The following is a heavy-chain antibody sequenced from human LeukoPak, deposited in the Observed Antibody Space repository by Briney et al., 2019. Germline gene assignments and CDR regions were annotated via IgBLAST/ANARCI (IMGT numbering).Heavy chain of an antibody. D-gene: IGHD3-3*01. Sequence: SETLSLTCTVSGGSISRGDYYWSWIRQPPGKGLEWIGYIYYTGSTHYNPSLKSRVTISVDTSKNQFSLKLSSVTAADTAVYYCRREGFAFNWFDPWGQGTLVTVSS. J-gene: IGHJ5*02. CDR2: IYYTGST. CDR1: GGSISRGDYY. CDR3: RREGFAFNWFDP. V-gene: IGHV4-30-4*01.